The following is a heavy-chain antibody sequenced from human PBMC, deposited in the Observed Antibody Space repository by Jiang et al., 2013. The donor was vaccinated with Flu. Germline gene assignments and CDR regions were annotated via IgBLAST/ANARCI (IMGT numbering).Heavy chain of an antibody. CDR1: GGSIRSGGYY. J-gene: IGHJ4*02. CDR2: IYYSGST. D-gene: IGHD3-10*01. V-gene: IGHV4-31*03. CDR3: ARGADYYGSGSYYKFDY. Sequence: GSGLVKPSQTLSLTCSVSGGSIRSGGYYWSWIRQPPGKGLEWIGYIYYSGSTNYNPSLKSRVTISVDTSKNQFSLKLSSVTAADTAVYYCARGADYYGSGSYYKFDYWGQGTLVTVS.